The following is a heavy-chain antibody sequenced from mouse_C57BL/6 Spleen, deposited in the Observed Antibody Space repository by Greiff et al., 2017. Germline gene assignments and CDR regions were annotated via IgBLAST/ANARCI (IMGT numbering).Heavy chain of an antibody. J-gene: IGHJ2*01. CDR2: IYPYDSDN. CDR3: AREWNFFDF. D-gene: IGHD1-3*01. V-gene: IGHV1-61*01. Sequence: VQLQQPGAELVRPGSSVKLSCKASGYTFTSYWMDWVKQRPGQGLEWIGTIYPYDSDNHYNQKFKDKATLTVDKSSSTAYMQLSSLTSEDSAVYYGAREWNFFDFWGQGTTLTVSS. CDR1: GYTFTSYW.